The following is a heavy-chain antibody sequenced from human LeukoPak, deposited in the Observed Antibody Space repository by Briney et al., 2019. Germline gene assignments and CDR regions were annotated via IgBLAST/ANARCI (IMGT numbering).Heavy chain of an antibody. Sequence: HSGGSLRLSCAASGFTFSSYAMSWVRQAPGKGLEWVSVISGSGGSTYYADSVKGRFTISRDNSKNTLHQQMNSLRAEDTAVYYCAKDLRYSGCPRAFDIWGQGTMVTVSS. D-gene: IGHD1-26*01. V-gene: IGHV3-23*01. CDR3: AKDLRYSGCPRAFDI. CDR1: GFTFSSYA. CDR2: ISGSGGST. J-gene: IGHJ3*02.